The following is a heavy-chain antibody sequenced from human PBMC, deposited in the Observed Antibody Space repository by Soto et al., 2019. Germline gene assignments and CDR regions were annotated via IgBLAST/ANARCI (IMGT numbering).Heavy chain of an antibody. CDR1: GGSISSYY. Sequence: QVQLQESGPGLVKPSETLSLTCTVSGGSISSYYWSWIRQPPGKGLEWIGYIYYSGSTNYNPSLKRRATTSVDTPKTQFSLTLSSVTAADTAVYDCARRWGPTFDFWGQGTLVTVSS. CDR3: ARRWGPTFDF. D-gene: IGHD1-26*01. CDR2: IYYSGST. V-gene: IGHV4-59*01. J-gene: IGHJ4*02.